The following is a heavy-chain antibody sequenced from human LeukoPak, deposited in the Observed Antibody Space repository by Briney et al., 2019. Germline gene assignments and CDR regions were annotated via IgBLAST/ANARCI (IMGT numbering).Heavy chain of an antibody. V-gene: IGHV4-59*01. CDR2: IYYSGST. CDR3: ARDGYSGYDLSWFDP. CDR1: GGSISSYY. J-gene: IGHJ5*02. D-gene: IGHD5-12*01. Sequence: SETLSLTCTVSGGSISSYYWSWIRQPPGKGLEWIGYIYYSGSTNYNPSLKSRVTISVDTSKNQFSLKLSSVTAADTAVYYCARDGYSGYDLSWFDPWGQGTLVTVSS.